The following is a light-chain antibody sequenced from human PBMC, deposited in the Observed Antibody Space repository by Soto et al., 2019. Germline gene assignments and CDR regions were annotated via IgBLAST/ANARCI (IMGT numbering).Light chain of an antibody. V-gene: IGKV3-15*01. CDR2: GAS. Sequence: EIVMTQSPATLSVSPGERVTLSCRASQSVSSNLAWYQQKPGQSPRLLIYGASTRATGITARFSGSGSGTEFTLIISSLQSEDFAVYYCQQYINLWTFGQGTKVEIK. J-gene: IGKJ1*01. CDR1: QSVSSN. CDR3: QQYINLWT.